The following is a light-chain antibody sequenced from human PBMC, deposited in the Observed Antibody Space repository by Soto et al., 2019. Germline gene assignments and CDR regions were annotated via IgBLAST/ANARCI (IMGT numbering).Light chain of an antibody. CDR3: GTWDSSLSAGL. CDR1: SSNIGNNY. J-gene: IGLJ2*01. CDR2: DND. V-gene: IGLV1-51*01. Sequence: QSVLTQPPSVSAAPGQKVTISCSGSSSNIGNNYVSWYQQLPGTAPKLLIYDNDQRPSGLPDRFSGSKSGTSATLGITALQTGDEADYYCGTWDSSLSAGLFGGGTKLTVL.